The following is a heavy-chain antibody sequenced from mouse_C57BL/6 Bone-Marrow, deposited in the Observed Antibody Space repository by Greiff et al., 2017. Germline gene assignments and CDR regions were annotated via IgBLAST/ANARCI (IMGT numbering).Heavy chain of an antibody. V-gene: IGHV1-81*01. J-gene: IGHJ3*01. CDR1: GYTFTSYG. D-gene: IGHD4-1*01. Sequence: QVQLQQSGAELARPGASVKLSCKASGYTFTSYGISWVKQRTGQGLEWIGEIYPRSGNTYYNEKFKGKATLTADKSSSTAYMELRSLTSEDSAVSFCARALWGEFAYGGQGTLVTVSA. CDR3: ARALWGEFAY. CDR2: IYPRSGNT.